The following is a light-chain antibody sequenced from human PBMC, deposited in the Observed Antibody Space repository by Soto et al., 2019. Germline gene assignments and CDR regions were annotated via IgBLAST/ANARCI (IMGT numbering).Light chain of an antibody. CDR1: QTILTY. J-gene: IGKJ1*01. CDR2: AAS. CDR3: QQSFSTTWT. V-gene: IGKV1-39*01. Sequence: DIQMTQSPSSLSASVGDRVTITCRASQTILTYLNWYQQKPGKAPKLLIYAASSLQSGVPSRFSGGGSATDFTLTFSSLQPEDFATYYCQQSFSTTWTFGHGTKVEIK.